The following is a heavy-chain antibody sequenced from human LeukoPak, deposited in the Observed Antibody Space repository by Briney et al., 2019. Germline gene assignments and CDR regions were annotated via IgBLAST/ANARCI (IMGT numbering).Heavy chain of an antibody. D-gene: IGHD2-2*01. Sequence: ASVKVSCKASGYTFTGYYMHWVRQAPGQGLEWMGWINPNSGGTNYAQKFQGRVTMTRDTSISTAYMELSRPRSDDTAVYYCARDSPSSTSWHFDYWGQGTLVTVSS. CDR1: GYTFTGYY. CDR2: INPNSGGT. CDR3: ARDSPSSTSWHFDY. V-gene: IGHV1-2*02. J-gene: IGHJ4*02.